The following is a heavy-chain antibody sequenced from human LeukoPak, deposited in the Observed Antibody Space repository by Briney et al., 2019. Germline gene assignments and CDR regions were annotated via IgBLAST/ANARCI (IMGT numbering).Heavy chain of an antibody. CDR1: GYSLSNGYY. CDR2: HYHSDSA. J-gene: IGHJ6*03. CDR3: ARQHDSYYYYYIDV. Sequence: SETLSLTCAVSGYSLSNGYYGVWIRPPPGGGLEWIGSHYHSDSAYYNTSLRSRVSMSVATSKNQFSLTLSFVTAADTAVYYCARQHDSYYYYYIDVWGSGTTVTVSS. V-gene: IGHV4-38-2*01.